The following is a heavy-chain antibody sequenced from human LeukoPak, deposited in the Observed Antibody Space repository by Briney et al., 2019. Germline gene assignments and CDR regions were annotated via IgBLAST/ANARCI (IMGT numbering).Heavy chain of an antibody. CDR2: ISSSSSYI. CDR1: GFTFSSYS. CDR3: ARDMGRYDFWSGYPYYFDY. J-gene: IGHJ4*02. V-gene: IGHV3-21*01. Sequence: GGSLRLSXAASGFTFSSYSMNWVRQAPGKGLEWVSSISSSSSYIHYADSVKGRFTISRDNAKNSLYLQMNSLRAEDTAVYYCARDMGRYDFWSGYPYYFDYWGQGTLVTVSS. D-gene: IGHD3-3*01.